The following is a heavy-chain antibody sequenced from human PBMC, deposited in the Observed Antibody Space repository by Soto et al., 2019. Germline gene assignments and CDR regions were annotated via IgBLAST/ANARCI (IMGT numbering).Heavy chain of an antibody. D-gene: IGHD5-18*01. J-gene: IGHJ5*02. CDR3: ARGGYSYGTNWFDP. Sequence: LRLSCAASGFTFSSYAMSWVRQAPGKGLEWVSAISGSGGSTYYADSVKGRFTISRDNSKNTLYLQMNSLRAEDTAVYYCARGGYSYGTNWFDPWGQGTLVTVSS. CDR1: GFTFSSYA. CDR2: ISGSGGST. V-gene: IGHV3-23*01.